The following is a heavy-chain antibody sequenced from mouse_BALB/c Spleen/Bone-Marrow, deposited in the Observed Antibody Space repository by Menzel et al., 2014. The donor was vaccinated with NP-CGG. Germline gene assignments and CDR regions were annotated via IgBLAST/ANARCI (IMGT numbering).Heavy chain of an antibody. CDR3: ARVYYYGPRGDWFAC. CDR2: INSNGGST. V-gene: IGHV5-6-3*01. D-gene: IGHD1-1*01. J-gene: IGHJ3*01. CDR1: GFTFSSYG. Sequence: EVKLVESGGGLVQPGRSLKLSCAASGFTFSSYGMSWVRQTPDKRLELVATINSNGGSTYYPDSLKGRFTISRDNAKNTLYLQMSSLKSEDTAMYYCARVYYYGPRGDWFACWGQGTLVTVSA.